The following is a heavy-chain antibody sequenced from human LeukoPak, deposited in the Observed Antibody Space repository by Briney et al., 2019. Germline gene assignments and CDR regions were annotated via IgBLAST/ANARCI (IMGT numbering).Heavy chain of an antibody. CDR3: ARAVLALRYSDGFDY. CDR2: INHSGST. CDR1: GGSFSGYY. J-gene: IGHJ4*02. Sequence: SETLSLTCAVYGGSFSGYYWSWIRQPPGKGLEWIGEINHSGSTNYNPSLKSRVTISVDTSKNQFSLKLSSVTAADTAGYYCARAVLALRYSDGFDYWGQGTLVTVSS. V-gene: IGHV4-34*01. D-gene: IGHD1-26*01.